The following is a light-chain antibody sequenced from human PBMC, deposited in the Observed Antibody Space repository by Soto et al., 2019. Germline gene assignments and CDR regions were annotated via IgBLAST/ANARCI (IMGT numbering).Light chain of an antibody. V-gene: IGKV3-11*01. Sequence: EMVLTQSPATLSLSPGDRATVSCRASQSVSRYLAGYQQKPGQAPRLLIYDASDRATGIPSRFSGSGSGTDFILPISSREPEDFAVYYCQQRSDWPSTFGGGTKAQIK. CDR1: QSVSRY. CDR2: DAS. CDR3: QQRSDWPST. J-gene: IGKJ4*01.